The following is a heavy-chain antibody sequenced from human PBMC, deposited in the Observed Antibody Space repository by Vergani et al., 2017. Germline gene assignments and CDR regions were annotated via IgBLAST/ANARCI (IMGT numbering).Heavy chain of an antibody. CDR3: ANAVTRESYCGGDCPMGDYWYFDL. V-gene: IGHV3-9*01. Sequence: EVQLVESGGGLVQPGRSLRLSCAASGFTFDDYAMHWVRQAPGKGLEWVSGISWNSGSIGYADSVKGRFTISRDNAKNSLYLQMNSLRAEDTAVYYCANAVTRESYCGGDCPMGDYWYFDLWGRGTLVTVSS. D-gene: IGHD2-21*02. CDR2: ISWNSGSI. CDR1: GFTFDDYA. J-gene: IGHJ2*01.